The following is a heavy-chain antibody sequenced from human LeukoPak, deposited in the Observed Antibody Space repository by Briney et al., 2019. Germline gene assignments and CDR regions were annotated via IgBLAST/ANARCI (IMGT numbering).Heavy chain of an antibody. J-gene: IGHJ6*03. V-gene: IGHV3-23*01. CDR2: ISTDGTT. D-gene: IGHD3-16*01. Sequence: GGSLRLSCAVSGFTFGNYAMTWVRQAPGKGLESVSSISTDGTTYYAHSVKGRFTLSRDNSKNTLHLQMRSLRAEDTAVYYCAKLRHGGYYSYMHVWGKGTTVTVSS. CDR3: AKLRHGGYYSYMHV. CDR1: GFTFGNYA.